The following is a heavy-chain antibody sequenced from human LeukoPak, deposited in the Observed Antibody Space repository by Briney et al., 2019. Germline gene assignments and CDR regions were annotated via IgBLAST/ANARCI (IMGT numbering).Heavy chain of an antibody. V-gene: IGHV4-39*07. J-gene: IGHJ4*02. CDR2: IYYSGST. CDR1: GGSISSSSYY. D-gene: IGHD3-9*01. Sequence: PSETLSLTCTVSGGSISSSSYYWGWIRQPPGKGLEWIGSIYYSGSTYYNPSLKSRVTISVDTSKNQFSLKLSSVTAADTAVYYCARGAYDILTGLIDYWGQGTLVTVSS. CDR3: ARGAYDILTGLIDY.